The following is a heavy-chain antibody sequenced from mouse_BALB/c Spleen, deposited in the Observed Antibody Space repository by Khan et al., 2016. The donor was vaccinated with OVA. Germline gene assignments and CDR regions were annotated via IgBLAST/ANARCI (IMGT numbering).Heavy chain of an antibody. CDR3: ACEWGGWFPY. CDR1: GYTFTAYN. CDR2: VYPGSGNT. Sequence: VELQESGAELARPGASVKLSCEASGYTFTAYNINWVKQRTGQGLEWVGEVYPGSGNTYYNETVKGKATLTADKSSSTAYLQLSSLTSEDSAVFFCACEWGGWFPYWGQGTLVTVSA. J-gene: IGHJ3*01. V-gene: IGHV1-76*01.